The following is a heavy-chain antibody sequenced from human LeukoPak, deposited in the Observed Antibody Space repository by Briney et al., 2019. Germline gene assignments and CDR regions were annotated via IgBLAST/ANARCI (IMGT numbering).Heavy chain of an antibody. CDR1: GDFISSYY. D-gene: IGHD6-13*01. J-gene: IGHJ4*02. CDR2: IHYSGST. V-gene: IGHV4-59*01. CDR3: AREVVAAAGTVDY. Sequence: PSETLSLTCTVSGDFISSYYWSWIRQPPGKGLEWIGYIHYSGSTNYNPSLKSRVTISVDTSKNQFSLILSSVTTADTAVYYCAREVVAAAGTVDYWGQGTLVTVSS.